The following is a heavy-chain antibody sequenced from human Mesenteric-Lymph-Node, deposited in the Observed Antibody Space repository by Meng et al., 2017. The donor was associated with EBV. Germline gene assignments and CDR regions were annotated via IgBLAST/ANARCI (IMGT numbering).Heavy chain of an antibody. CDR2: IYHSGGT. J-gene: IGHJ5*02. Sequence: QGRARGTGRGRGKPSGSPSLPRPVSVVAITSNDWWTWVRQPPGKGLEWIGKIYHSGGTNYNPSLESRVTISVDKSTNQFSLRVSSVTAADTAVYYCARNVQSCSGSNCYHWFDPWGQGTLVTVSS. V-gene: IGHV4-4*02. CDR1: VVAITSNDW. CDR3: ARNVQSCSGSNCYHWFDP. D-gene: IGHD2-2*01.